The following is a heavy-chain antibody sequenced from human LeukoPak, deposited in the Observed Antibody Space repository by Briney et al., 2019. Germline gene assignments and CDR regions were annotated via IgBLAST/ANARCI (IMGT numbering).Heavy chain of an antibody. CDR3: AREYSGFDY. CDR1: GDPISSHSDY. D-gene: IGHD5-12*01. V-gene: IGHV4-61*08. Sequence: PSETLSLTCTVSGDPISSHSDYKCTWIRQPPGKGLEWIGYSYHSGSTNYNPSLRGRVTISVETSKNQSSLKLTSVTAADTAVYYCAREYSGFDYWGQGTLVTVSS. J-gene: IGHJ4*02. CDR2: SYHSGST.